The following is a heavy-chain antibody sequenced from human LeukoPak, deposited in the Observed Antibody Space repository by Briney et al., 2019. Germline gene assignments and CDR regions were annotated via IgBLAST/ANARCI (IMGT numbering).Heavy chain of an antibody. V-gene: IGHV3-15*04. Sequence: GGSLRLSCAASGFTFNYAWMSWVRQVPGKGLEWVGQTVSEIDGGTTDYATPVKGRFTISRDDSKSTLHLQMNSLKIEDTAVYYCTTDEDWNYARKDVWGQGATVIVSS. J-gene: IGHJ6*02. CDR1: GFTFNYAW. CDR3: TTDEDWNYARKDV. CDR2: TVSEIDGGTT. D-gene: IGHD1-7*01.